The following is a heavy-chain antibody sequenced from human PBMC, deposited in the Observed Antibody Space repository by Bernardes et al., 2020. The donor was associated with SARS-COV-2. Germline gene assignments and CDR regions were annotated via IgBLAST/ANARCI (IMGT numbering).Heavy chain of an antibody. D-gene: IGHD3-22*01. CDR2: INPNSGGI. V-gene: IGHV1-2*02. Sequence: ASVKVSCKASGYTFTGYYMHWVRQAPGQGLEWMGWINPNSGGINYAQKFQGRVTMTRDTSISTAYMELSSLRSDDTAVYYCAIPPTNYDRYGMDVWGQGTTVTVSS. J-gene: IGHJ6*02. CDR3: AIPPTNYDRYGMDV. CDR1: GYTFTGYY.